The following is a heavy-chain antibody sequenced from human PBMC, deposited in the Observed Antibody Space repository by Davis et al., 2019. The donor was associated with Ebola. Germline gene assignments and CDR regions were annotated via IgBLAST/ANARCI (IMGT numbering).Heavy chain of an antibody. J-gene: IGHJ4*02. CDR2: ISAYNGNT. Sequence: AASVKVSCKASGYTFTNYGLSWVRQAPGQGLEWMGWISAYNGNTNYAQKLQGRVTMTTDTSTSTAYMELRSLRSDDTAVYYCARFTYYDYIWGSPEYWGQGTLVTVSS. V-gene: IGHV1-18*01. D-gene: IGHD3-16*01. CDR1: GYTFTNYG. CDR3: ARFTYYDYIWGSPEY.